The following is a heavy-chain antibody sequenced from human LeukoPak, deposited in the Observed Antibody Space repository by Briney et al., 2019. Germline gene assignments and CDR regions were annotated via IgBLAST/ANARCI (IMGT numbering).Heavy chain of an antibody. CDR1: GFIFSSYE. CDR2: ISDRGCTI. CDR3: ARRAVAMTRGVIVNNWFDP. Sequence: PGGSLTLSCAASGFIFSSYEMSWVRQVPGKGLEWLSYISDRGCTIYYADSVRGRFTISRDNANNSLFLQMHRLRAEDTAVYYCARRAVAMTRGVIVNNWFDPWGQGTLVTVSS. D-gene: IGHD3-10*01. J-gene: IGHJ5*02. V-gene: IGHV3-48*03.